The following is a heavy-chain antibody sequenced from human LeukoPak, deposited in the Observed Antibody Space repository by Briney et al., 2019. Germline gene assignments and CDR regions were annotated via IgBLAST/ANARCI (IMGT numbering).Heavy chain of an antibody. CDR3: ARGATPPSGAFDI. CDR1: GGSISSYY. Sequence: SETLSLTCTVSGGSISSYYWSWIRQPPGKGLEWIGYIYYNGNTNYNPSLKSRVTFSVDTSKNQFSLQLNSVTPEDTAVYYCARGATPPSGAFDIWGQGTMVTVSS. J-gene: IGHJ3*02. D-gene: IGHD5-12*01. V-gene: IGHV4-59*12. CDR2: IYYNGNT.